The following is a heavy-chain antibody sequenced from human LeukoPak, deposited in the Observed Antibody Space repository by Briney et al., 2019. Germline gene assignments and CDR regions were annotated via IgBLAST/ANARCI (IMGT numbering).Heavy chain of an antibody. Sequence: RPSETLSLTCAVSGYSISSCYHWGWIRQPPGKGLEWICILRHSGSASKNLSLKSRVTISIDTSKNQFSLKLSSVTAADTAVYYCARDLGSGGDSDFWGQGILVTVSS. J-gene: IGHJ4*02. V-gene: IGHV4-38-2*02. CDR1: GYSISSCYH. CDR3: ARDLGSGGDSDF. D-gene: IGHD2-21*01. CDR2: LRHSGSA.